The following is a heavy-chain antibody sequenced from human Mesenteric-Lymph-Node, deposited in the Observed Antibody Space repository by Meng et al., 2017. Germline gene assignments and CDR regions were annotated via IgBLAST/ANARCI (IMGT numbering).Heavy chain of an antibody. CDR2: ITAAGIT. CDR1: GFTVSSNS. CDR3: AKLVRN. Sequence: EVALVGSGGGLVPPGGSLRLSCAASGFTVSSNSMSWVRQAPGKGLEWVSVITAAGITYYADSVKGRFSISRDTSKNTVYLQMNSLRAEDTAIYYCAKLVRNWGQGTLVTVSS. V-gene: IGHV3-23*04. J-gene: IGHJ4*02.